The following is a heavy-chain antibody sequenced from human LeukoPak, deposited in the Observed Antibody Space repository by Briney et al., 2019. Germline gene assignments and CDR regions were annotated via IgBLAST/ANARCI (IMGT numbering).Heavy chain of an antibody. V-gene: IGHV3-23*01. CDR1: GFTFNNYD. CDR2: IRGSGGST. D-gene: IGHD1-1*01. CDR3: AKDWTRTGTNYFDY. Sequence: GGSLRLTCAASGFTFNNYDMSWVRQAPCRELEWVSGIRGSGGSTYHADSVKGRFTISRDNSKNTLYLQMNSLRAEDTAVYYCAKDWTRTGTNYFDYWGQGTLVTVSS. J-gene: IGHJ4*02.